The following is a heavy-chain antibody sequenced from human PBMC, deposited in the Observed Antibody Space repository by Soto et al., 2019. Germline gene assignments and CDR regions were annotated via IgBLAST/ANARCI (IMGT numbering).Heavy chain of an antibody. Sequence: GGSQRLSCAAYGFIFRNFGMHWVRRAPGKGLEWVATISGDGNDKYYPDSMKGRFTISRDNFNNTLYLQLNSLRPEDTAVYHCVQGASTAHQPLDSWGQGVLVTVSS. D-gene: IGHD1-26*01. V-gene: IGHV3-30*03. J-gene: IGHJ4*02. CDR1: GFIFRNFG. CDR3: VQGASTAHQPLDS. CDR2: ISGDGNDK.